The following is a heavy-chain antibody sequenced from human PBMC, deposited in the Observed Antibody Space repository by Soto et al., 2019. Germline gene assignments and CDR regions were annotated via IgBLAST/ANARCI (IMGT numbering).Heavy chain of an antibody. J-gene: IGHJ4*02. Sequence: ASVKVSCKASGYTFTSYGISWVRQAPGQGLEWMGWISAYNGNTNYALKLQGRVTMTTDTSTSTAYMELRSLRSDDTAVYYCASRKKATVTFDYWGQGTLVTVSS. CDR1: GYTFTSYG. V-gene: IGHV1-18*01. CDR3: ASRKKATVTFDY. CDR2: ISAYNGNT. D-gene: IGHD4-17*01.